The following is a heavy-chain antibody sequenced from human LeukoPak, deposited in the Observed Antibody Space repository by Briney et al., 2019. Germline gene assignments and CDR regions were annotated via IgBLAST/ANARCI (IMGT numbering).Heavy chain of an antibody. CDR3: ARGFSSSWYQYYYYYYMDV. V-gene: IGHV1-2*02. CDR1: GYTFTGYY. J-gene: IGHJ6*03. Sequence: ASVKVSCKASGYTFTGYYMHWVRQAPGQGLEWMGWINPNSGGTNYAQKFQGRVTMTRDTSISTAYMELSRLRSDDTAVYYCARGFSSSWYQYYYYYYMDVWGKGTTVTVSS. D-gene: IGHD6-13*01. CDR2: INPNSGGT.